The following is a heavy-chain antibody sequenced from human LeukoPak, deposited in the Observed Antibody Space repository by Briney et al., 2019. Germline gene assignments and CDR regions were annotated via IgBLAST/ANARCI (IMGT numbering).Heavy chain of an antibody. Sequence: GASVKVSCKASGYTFTSYYMHWVRQAPGQGLEWMGIINPSGGSTSYARKFQGRVTMTRDTSTSTVYMELSSLRSEDTAVYYCARDQASSTSCYLGCGMDVWGKGTTVTVSS. CDR1: GYTFTSYY. D-gene: IGHD2-2*01. CDR2: INPSGGST. CDR3: ARDQASSTSCYLGCGMDV. V-gene: IGHV1-46*01. J-gene: IGHJ6*04.